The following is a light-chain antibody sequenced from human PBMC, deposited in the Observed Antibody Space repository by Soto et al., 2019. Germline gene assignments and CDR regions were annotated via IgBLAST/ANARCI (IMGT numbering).Light chain of an antibody. CDR2: AAS. Sequence: EMVMTQSPATFSVSLGERVTFSCRASQSVSTNLAWYQHKVGQAPRLLIYAASTRATGIPSRFSGSGSGTEFALSISSLQSEDFAVYYCQQYDKWPYTFGQGTKLEIK. CDR1: QSVSTN. CDR3: QQYDKWPYT. V-gene: IGKV3-15*01. J-gene: IGKJ2*01.